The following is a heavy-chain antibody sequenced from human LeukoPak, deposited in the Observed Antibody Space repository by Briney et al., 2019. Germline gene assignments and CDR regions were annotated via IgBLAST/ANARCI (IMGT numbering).Heavy chain of an antibody. V-gene: IGHV3-72*01. CDR3: AGGSRGYFDY. J-gene: IGHJ4*02. CDR2: IRNKATSYTT. CDR1: GFTFSDLH. D-gene: IGHD5-12*01. Sequence: GGSLRLSCAASGFTFSDLHIDWVRQAPGKGLEWVGRIRNKATSYTTEYAASVKGRFTISGDDSKNSVYLQMNNLQTEDTAVYYCAGGSRGYFDYWGQGILVTVSS.